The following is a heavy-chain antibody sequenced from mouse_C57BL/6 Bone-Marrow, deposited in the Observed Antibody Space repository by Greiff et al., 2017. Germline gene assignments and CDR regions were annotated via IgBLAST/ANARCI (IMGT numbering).Heavy chain of an antibody. V-gene: IGHV1-81*01. J-gene: IGHJ3*01. D-gene: IGHD1-1*01. Sequence: VQLQESGAELARPGASVKLSCKASGYTFTSYGISWVKQRTGQGLEWIGEIYPRRGNTYYNEKFKGKATLTADKSSSTAYMELRSLTSEDSAVYVCARKKEADLTTAWFAYWGQGTLVTVSA. CDR3: ARKKEADLTTAWFAY. CDR2: IYPRRGNT. CDR1: GYTFTSYG.